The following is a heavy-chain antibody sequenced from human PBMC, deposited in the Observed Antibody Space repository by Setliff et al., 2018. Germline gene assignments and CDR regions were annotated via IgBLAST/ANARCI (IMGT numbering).Heavy chain of an antibody. CDR3: ARDRSAYSYGLDV. V-gene: IGHV4-34*01. J-gene: IGHJ6*01. Sequence: SETLSLTCAVYGDSFSDYYWSWIRQPPGKGLEWIAEINHRGSTNYSPSLRSRVTMSVDTSKKQLSLKLSTVTAADTAVYYCARDRSAYSYGLDVWGQGTTVTVSS. CDR2: INHRGST. CDR1: GDSFSDYY.